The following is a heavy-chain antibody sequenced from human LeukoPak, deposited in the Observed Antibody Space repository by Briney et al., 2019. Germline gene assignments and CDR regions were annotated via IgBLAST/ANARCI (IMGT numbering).Heavy chain of an antibody. D-gene: IGHD3-10*01. V-gene: IGHV3-23*01. Sequence: GGSLRLSCAASGFTFSSYAMSWVRQAPGKGLEWVSAISGSGGSTYYADSVKGRFTISRDNAKNALYLQMNSLKAEDTAVYYCARDAYFFGTGSFDYWGQGAQVTVSS. CDR2: ISGSGGST. CDR1: GFTFSSYA. J-gene: IGHJ4*02. CDR3: ARDAYFFGTGSFDY.